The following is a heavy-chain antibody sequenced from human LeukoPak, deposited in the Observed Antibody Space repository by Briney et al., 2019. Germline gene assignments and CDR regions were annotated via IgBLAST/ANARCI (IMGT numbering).Heavy chain of an antibody. Sequence: SETLSLTCTVSGGSISNYYWSWIRQPPGKGLEWIGYIYYTGTTNYNPSLKSRVTISLDTSKNQFSLKLSSVTAADTAVYYCASGLHRGVDVWGQGTTVTVSS. J-gene: IGHJ6*02. V-gene: IGHV4-59*01. D-gene: IGHD3-10*01. CDR3: ASGLHRGVDV. CDR1: GGSISNYY. CDR2: IYYTGTT.